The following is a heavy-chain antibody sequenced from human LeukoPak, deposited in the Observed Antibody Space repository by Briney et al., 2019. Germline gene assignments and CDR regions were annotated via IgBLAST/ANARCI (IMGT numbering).Heavy chain of an antibody. J-gene: IGHJ4*02. CDR3: VRDLVLVWTPGDDFDH. CDR2: TNEDATII. Sequence: PGGSLRLSCAASGFTFRNYWMHWVRQVPGKGLGWVSRTNEDATIISYADSVKGRFTISRDNARNTVSLQMHSLRAEDTAVYYCVRDLVLVWTPGDDFDHWGQGTLVTVSS. CDR1: GFTFRNYW. V-gene: IGHV3-74*01. D-gene: IGHD2-8*02.